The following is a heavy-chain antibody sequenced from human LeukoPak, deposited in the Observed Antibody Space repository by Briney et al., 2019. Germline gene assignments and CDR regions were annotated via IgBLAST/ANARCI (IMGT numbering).Heavy chain of an antibody. Sequence: GSLRLSCGASGFTFRSYAMSWVRQAPGMGLEWVASISENGRAKPYVASVGSRFTISRDNTKNSLYLQMNSLRVEVTAVYYCARGGAAAARKRGIDYWGQGTLVTVSS. CDR1: GFTFRSYA. J-gene: IGHJ4*02. D-gene: IGHD6-13*01. CDR3: ARGGAAAARKRGIDY. V-gene: IGHV3-7*01. CDR2: ISENGRAK.